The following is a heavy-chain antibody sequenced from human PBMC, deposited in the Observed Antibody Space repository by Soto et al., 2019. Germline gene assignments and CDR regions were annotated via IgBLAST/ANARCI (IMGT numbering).Heavy chain of an antibody. Sequence: QVQLQESGPGLVKPSETLSLTCNVSGGSIRSYYWSWVRQPAGKPLEWIGRIYTSGSTNYNPSLKSRVSMSVDTSKHQFCLAVTSVTAADTAVYYCAREGASGFGMDVWGLGTTVTVSS. V-gene: IGHV4-4*07. CDR3: AREGASGFGMDV. CDR1: GGSIRSYY. D-gene: IGHD1-26*01. J-gene: IGHJ6*02. CDR2: IYTSGST.